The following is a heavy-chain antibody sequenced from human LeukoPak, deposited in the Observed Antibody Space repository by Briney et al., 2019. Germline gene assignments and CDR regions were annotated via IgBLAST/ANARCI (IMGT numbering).Heavy chain of an antibody. V-gene: IGHV1-69*05. J-gene: IGHJ4*02. CDR1: GGTFSSYA. CDR2: IIPIFGTA. Sequence: ASVKVSCKASGGTFSSYAISWVRQAPGQGLEWMGGIIPIFGTANYAQKFQGRVTITTDESTSTAYMELSSLRSEDTAVYFWARGGCRFVPGAFDYWGQGTLVTVSS. CDR3: ARGGCRFVPGAFDY. D-gene: IGHD2-8*01.